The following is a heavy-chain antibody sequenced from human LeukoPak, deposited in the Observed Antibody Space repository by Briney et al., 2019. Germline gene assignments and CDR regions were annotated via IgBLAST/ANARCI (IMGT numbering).Heavy chain of an antibody. D-gene: IGHD3-9*01. Sequence: GGSLRLSCAASGFTFSSYSMNWVRQAPGKGLEWVSSISSSSSYIYYADSVKGRFTISRDNAKHSLYLQMNSLRAEDTAVYYCARDNVLRYFDWLRGTDNFAYWGQGTLVTVSS. V-gene: IGHV3-21*01. CDR2: ISSSSSYI. CDR3: ARDNVLRYFDWLRGTDNFAY. J-gene: IGHJ4*02. CDR1: GFTFSSYS.